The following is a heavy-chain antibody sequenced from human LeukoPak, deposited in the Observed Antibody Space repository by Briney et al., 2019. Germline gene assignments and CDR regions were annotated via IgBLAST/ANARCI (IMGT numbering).Heavy chain of an antibody. CDR1: GYAFTTYY. V-gene: IGHV1-46*01. J-gene: IGHJ3*02. D-gene: IGHD6-19*01. Sequence: ASVKVSCKAFGYAFTTYYIHWVRQAPGQGLEWVGIINPSRGNTGHAQKFQGRVTMTEDTSTDTAYMELSSLRSEDTAVYYCATERRSGWGFGAFDIWGQGTMVTVSS. CDR2: INPSRGNT. CDR3: ATERRSGWGFGAFDI.